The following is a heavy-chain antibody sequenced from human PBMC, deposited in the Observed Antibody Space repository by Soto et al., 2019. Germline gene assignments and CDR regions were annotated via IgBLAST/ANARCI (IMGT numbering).Heavy chain of an antibody. D-gene: IGHD3-3*01. V-gene: IGHV1-69*01. CDR1: GGTFSSHV. CDR3: ARYLDFRDGNISHLDY. CDR2: IMPIIGTA. J-gene: IGHJ4*02. Sequence: QVQLVQSGAEVKKPGSSVKVSCKASGGTFSSHVFNWVRQAPGQGLEWMGGIMPIIGTANYAQKFQGRVTITADESTSTAYMELSSLRSEDTAVYYCARYLDFRDGNISHLDYWGQGTLVTVSS.